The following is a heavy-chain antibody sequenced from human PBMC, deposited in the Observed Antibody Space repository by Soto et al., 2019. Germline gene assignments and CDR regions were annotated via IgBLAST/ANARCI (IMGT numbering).Heavy chain of an antibody. J-gene: IGHJ4*02. CDR1: GGSISSSSYY. CDR3: ARQGVVAAITYYFDY. V-gene: IGHV4-39*01. CDR2: IYYSGST. D-gene: IGHD2-15*01. Sequence: SETLSLTCTVSGGSISSSSYYWGWIRQPPGKGLEWIGSIYYSGSTYYNPSLKSRVTMSVDTSKNQFSLKLSSVTAADTAVYYCARQGVVAAITYYFDYWGQGTLVTVSS.